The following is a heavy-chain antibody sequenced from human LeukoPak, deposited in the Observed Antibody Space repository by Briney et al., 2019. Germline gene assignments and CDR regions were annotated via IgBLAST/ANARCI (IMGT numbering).Heavy chain of an antibody. D-gene: IGHD2-21*02. J-gene: IGHJ4*02. Sequence: GGSLRLSCAASGFTFSSYSMNWVRQAPGKGLEWVSSISSSSSYIYYADSVKGRFTISRDNAKNSLYLQMNSLRAEDTAVYYCANLGHRVVTANFDYWGQGTLVTVSS. CDR3: ANLGHRVVTANFDY. V-gene: IGHV3-21*04. CDR1: GFTFSSYS. CDR2: ISSSSSYI.